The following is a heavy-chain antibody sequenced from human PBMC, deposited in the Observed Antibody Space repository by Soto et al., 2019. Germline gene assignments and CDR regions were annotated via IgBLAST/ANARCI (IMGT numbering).Heavy chain of an antibody. Sequence: SVKVSCKASGGTFSSYAISWVRQAPGQGLEWMGGIIPIFGTANYAQKFQGRVTITADESTSTAYMELSSLRSEDTAVYYCARVPFLPAADYYYYGMDVWGQGTTVTVSS. J-gene: IGHJ6*02. CDR1: GGTFSSYA. CDR3: ARVPFLPAADYYYYGMDV. CDR2: IIPIFGTA. V-gene: IGHV1-69*13. D-gene: IGHD2-2*01.